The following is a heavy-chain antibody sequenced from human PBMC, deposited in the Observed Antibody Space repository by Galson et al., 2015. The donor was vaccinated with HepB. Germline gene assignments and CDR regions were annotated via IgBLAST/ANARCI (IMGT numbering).Heavy chain of an antibody. V-gene: IGHV3-33*01. CDR3: ARVSVAYYYYGMDV. Sequence: SCKASGYTFTSYYMHWVRQAPGKGLEWVAVIWYDGSNKYYADSVKGRFTISRDNSKNTLYLQMNSLRAEDTAVYYCARVSVAYYYYGMDVWGKGTTVTVSS. D-gene: IGHD3-3*02. CDR2: IWYDGSNK. J-gene: IGHJ6*04. CDR1: GYTFTSYY.